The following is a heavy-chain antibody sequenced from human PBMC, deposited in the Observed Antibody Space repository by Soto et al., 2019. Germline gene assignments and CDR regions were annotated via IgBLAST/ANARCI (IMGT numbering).Heavy chain of an antibody. CDR1: GGSISSSSYY. V-gene: IGHV4-39*01. CDR3: ARHVHCEVPNWFDP. J-gene: IGHJ5*02. Sequence: PSETLSLTCTVSGGSISSSSYYWGWIRQPPGKGLEWIGSIYYSGSTYYNPSLKSRVTISVDTSKNQFSLKLSSVTAADTAVYYCARHVHCEVPNWFDPWGQGTLVTVSS. CDR2: IYYSGST. D-gene: IGHD2-21*02.